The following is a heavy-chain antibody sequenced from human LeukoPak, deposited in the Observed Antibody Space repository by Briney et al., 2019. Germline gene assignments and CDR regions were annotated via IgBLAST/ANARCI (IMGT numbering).Heavy chain of an antibody. J-gene: IGHJ4*02. CDR3: ARDDNFRPDDY. CDR2: INPSGGST. CDR1: GYTFTDYY. D-gene: IGHD1-20*01. V-gene: IGHV1-46*01. Sequence: GASVKVSCKASGYTFTDYYIHWVRQAPGQGLEWMGIINPSGGSTSYAQKFQGRVTMTRDTSTSTVYMELSSLRSEDTAVYYCARDDNFRPDDYWGQGTLVTVSS.